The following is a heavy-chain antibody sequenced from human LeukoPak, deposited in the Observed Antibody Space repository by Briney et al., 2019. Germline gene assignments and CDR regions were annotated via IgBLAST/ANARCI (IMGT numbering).Heavy chain of an antibody. Sequence: SETLSLTCTVSGGSISSYYWSWIRQPPGKGLEWIGYIYYSGSTNYNPSLKSRVTISVDTSKNQFSLKLSSVTAADTAVYHCARVLTSMAAANWGQGTLVTVSS. CDR1: GGSISSYY. V-gene: IGHV4-59*01. J-gene: IGHJ4*02. CDR3: ARVLTSMAAAN. CDR2: IYYSGST. D-gene: IGHD6-13*01.